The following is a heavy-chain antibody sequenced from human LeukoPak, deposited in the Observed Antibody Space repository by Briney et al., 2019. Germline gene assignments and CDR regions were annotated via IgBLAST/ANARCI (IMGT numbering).Heavy chain of an antibody. V-gene: IGHV3-23*01. CDR2: ISGSGGST. J-gene: IGHJ3*02. D-gene: IGHD1-26*01. CDR3: AKGLVGATGDAFDI. CDR1: GFTVSSNY. Sequence: PGGSLRLSCAASGFTVSSNYMNWVRQAPGKGLEWVSAISGSGGSTYYADSVKGRFTISRDNSKNTLYLQMNSLRAEDTAVYYCAKGLVGATGDAFDIWGQGTMVTVSS.